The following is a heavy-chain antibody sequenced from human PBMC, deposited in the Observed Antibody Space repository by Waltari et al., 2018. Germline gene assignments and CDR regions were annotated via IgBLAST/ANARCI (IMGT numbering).Heavy chain of an antibody. V-gene: IGHV1-18*01. CDR3: ARTPPNWNYWFDP. CDR2: TSAYNGNT. Sequence: QVQLVPYGAEVKKTGASVKVSCKASGYNFISYGISWVRQAPGQGLEWMGWTSAYNGNTNYAQKLQGRVTMTTDTSTSTAYMELRSLRSDDTAVYYCARTPPNWNYWFDPWGRGTLVTVSS. J-gene: IGHJ5*02. CDR1: GYNFISYG. D-gene: IGHD1-7*01.